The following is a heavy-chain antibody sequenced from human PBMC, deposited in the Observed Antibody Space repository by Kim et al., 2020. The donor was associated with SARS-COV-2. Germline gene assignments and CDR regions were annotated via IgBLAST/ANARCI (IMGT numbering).Heavy chain of an antibody. CDR1: GYSISSGNY. Sequence: SETLSLTCTVSGYSISSGNYWGWIRQPPGKGLEWIGSIYHSGSSYYSPSLKSRVTISIDTSKNQFSLKLSSVTAADTAVYYCARDEGFGDGMDVWGQGTT. CDR2: IYHSGSS. D-gene: IGHD3-10*01. CDR3: ARDEGFGDGMDV. J-gene: IGHJ6*02. V-gene: IGHV4-38-2*02.